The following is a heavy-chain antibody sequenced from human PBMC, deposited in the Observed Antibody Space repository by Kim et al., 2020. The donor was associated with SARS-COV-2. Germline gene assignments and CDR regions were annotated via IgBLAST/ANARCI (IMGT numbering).Heavy chain of an antibody. J-gene: IGHJ4*02. Sequence: GGSLRLSCAASGFTFSNDWMHWVRQAPGKGLVWVSRINSDGSTINYADSVKGRFTISRDNAKNTLYLQMNSPRDEDTAVYYCARRYYSGSYYYFDYWGQGTRVTVSS. CDR3: ARRYYSGSYYYFDY. D-gene: IGHD1-26*01. CDR2: INSDGSTI. V-gene: IGHV3-74*01. CDR1: GFTFSNDW.